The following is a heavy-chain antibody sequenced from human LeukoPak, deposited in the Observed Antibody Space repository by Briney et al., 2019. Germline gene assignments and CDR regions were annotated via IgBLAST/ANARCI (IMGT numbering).Heavy chain of an antibody. D-gene: IGHD3-10*01. J-gene: IGHJ4*02. CDR1: GFTFSSYA. Sequence: PGGSLRLSCAASGFTFSSYAMSWVRQAPGKGLEWVSAISGSGGSTYYAASVKGRFTISRDNSKNTLYLQMNSLRAEDTAVYYCAKGWFGELLAHFDYWGQGTLVTVSS. V-gene: IGHV3-23*01. CDR2: ISGSGGST. CDR3: AKGWFGELLAHFDY.